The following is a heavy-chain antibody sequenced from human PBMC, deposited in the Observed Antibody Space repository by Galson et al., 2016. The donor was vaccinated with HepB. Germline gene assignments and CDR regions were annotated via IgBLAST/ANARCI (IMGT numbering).Heavy chain of an antibody. Sequence: ETLSLTCAVPGGSISRNNWWSWVRQPPGKGLEWIGEIFHSGDTNYNPSLKSRVTISVDTSKNQFSLKLSSVTAADTAVYYCARGSLWYDYWGQGTLVTVSS. V-gene: IGHV4-4*02. D-gene: IGHD6-13*01. J-gene: IGHJ4*02. CDR3: ARGSLWYDY. CDR1: GGSISRNNW. CDR2: IFHSGDT.